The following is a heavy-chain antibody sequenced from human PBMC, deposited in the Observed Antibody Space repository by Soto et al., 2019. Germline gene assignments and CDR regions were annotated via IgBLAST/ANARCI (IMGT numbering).Heavy chain of an antibody. CDR3: ARHSVMVRGVIPYYYGMDV. Sequence: GESLKISCKGSGYSFTSYWISWVRQMPGKGLEWMGRIDPSDSYTNYSPSFQGHVTISADKSISTAYLQWSSLKASDTAMYYCARHSVMVRGVIPYYYGMDVWGQGTTVTVSS. J-gene: IGHJ6*02. V-gene: IGHV5-10-1*01. D-gene: IGHD3-10*01. CDR2: IDPSDSYT. CDR1: GYSFTSYW.